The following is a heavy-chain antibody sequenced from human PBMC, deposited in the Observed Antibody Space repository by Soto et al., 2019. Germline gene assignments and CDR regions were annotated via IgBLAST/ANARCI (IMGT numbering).Heavy chain of an antibody. CDR1: GYTLTELS. D-gene: IGHD3-3*01. J-gene: IGHJ5*02. CDR3: ATTTIFGVVITGFQKNWFDP. V-gene: IGHV1-24*01. CDR2: FDPEDGET. Sequence: QVQLVQSGAEVKKPGASVKVSCKVSGYTLTELSMHWVRQAPGKGLEWMGGFDPEDGETIYAQKFQGRVTMTEDTSTDTAYMELSSLRSEDTAVYYCATTTIFGVVITGFQKNWFDPWGQGTLVTVSS.